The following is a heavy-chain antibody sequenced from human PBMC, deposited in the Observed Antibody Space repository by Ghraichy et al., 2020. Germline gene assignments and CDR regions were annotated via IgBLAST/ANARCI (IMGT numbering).Heavy chain of an antibody. J-gene: IGHJ4*02. D-gene: IGHD5-12*01. Sequence: SETLSLTCAVSGGSISSGGYSWSWIRQPPGKGLEWIGYIYHSGSTYYNPSLKSRVTISVDRSKNQFSLKLSSVTAADTAVYYCARVTPGYSGYDEGCFDYWYQGALLTVSS. CDR1: GGSISSGGYS. CDR2: IYHSGST. CDR3: ARVTPGYSGYDEGCFDY. V-gene: IGHV4-30-2*01.